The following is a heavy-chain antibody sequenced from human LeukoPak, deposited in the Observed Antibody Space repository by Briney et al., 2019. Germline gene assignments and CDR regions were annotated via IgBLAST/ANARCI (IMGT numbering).Heavy chain of an antibody. CDR1: GFTLSSYA. CDR2: ISYDGSNK. Sequence: GGSLRLSCAASGFTLSSYAMHWVRQAPGKGLEWVAVISYDGSNKYYADSVKGRLTISRDNSKNTLYLQMNSLRAEDTAVYYCARDKGPLDYWGQGTLVTVSS. V-gene: IGHV3-30*04. CDR3: ARDKGPLDY. J-gene: IGHJ4*02.